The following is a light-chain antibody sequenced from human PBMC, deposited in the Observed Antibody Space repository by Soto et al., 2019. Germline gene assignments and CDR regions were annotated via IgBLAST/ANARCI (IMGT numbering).Light chain of an antibody. J-gene: IGKJ3*01. CDR1: QSISSY. Sequence: DIPMTQSPSSLSASVGDRVTITCRASQSISSYLNWYQQKPGKAPKLLIYAASSLQSGVPSRFSGSGSWTDFTLTISSLQPEDFATYYCQQSYSTPFTFGPGTKVDIK. CDR3: QQSYSTPFT. CDR2: AAS. V-gene: IGKV1-39*01.